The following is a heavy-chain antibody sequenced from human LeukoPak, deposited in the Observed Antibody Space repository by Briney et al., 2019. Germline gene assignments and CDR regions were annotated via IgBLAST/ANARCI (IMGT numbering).Heavy chain of an antibody. CDR2: INQDGSVK. CDR3: ATSDDSRGCD. J-gene: IGHJ4*02. CDR1: GFTFSNYW. Sequence: PGGSLRLSCAASGFTFSNYWMSWVRQAPGKGLQWVANINQDGSVKYYVESVKGRFTISRDNAKNSVYLQMNSLRAEDVAVYYCATSDDSRGCDWGQGTLVTVSS. V-gene: IGHV3-7*01. D-gene: IGHD3-22*01.